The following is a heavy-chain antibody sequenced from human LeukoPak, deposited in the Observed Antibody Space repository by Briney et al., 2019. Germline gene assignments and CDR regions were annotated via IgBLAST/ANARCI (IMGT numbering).Heavy chain of an antibody. CDR1: GGSISSSSYY. D-gene: IGHD2-2*01. CDR2: IYYSGST. Sequence: SEALSLTCSVSGGSISSSSYYWASIHQPPEKGLEWIGSIYYSGSTFYNPSLKSRVTISVDTSKSQFSLKLSSVTAADTAVYYCARDSGYCSSTGCYVHYFDYWGQGTLVTVSS. J-gene: IGHJ4*02. CDR3: ARDSGYCSSTGCYVHYFDY. V-gene: IGHV4-39*02.